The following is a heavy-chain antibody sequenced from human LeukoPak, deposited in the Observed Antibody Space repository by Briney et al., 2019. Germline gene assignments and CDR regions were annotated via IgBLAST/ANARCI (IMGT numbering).Heavy chain of an antibody. J-gene: IGHJ6*03. CDR2: IRYDGSNK. CDR3: AKDRRGDYSYYMDV. CDR1: GFTFSSYG. Sequence: GGSLRLSCAASGFTFSSYGMHWVRQAPGKGLEWVAFIRYDGSNKYYADSVKGRFTISRDNSKNTLYLQMNSLRAEDTAVYYCAKDRRGDYSYYMDVWGKGTTVTVFS. V-gene: IGHV3-30*02. D-gene: IGHD5-24*01.